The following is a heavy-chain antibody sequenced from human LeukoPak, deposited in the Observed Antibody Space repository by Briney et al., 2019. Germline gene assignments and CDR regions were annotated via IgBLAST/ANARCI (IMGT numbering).Heavy chain of an antibody. CDR2: IYHSGST. Sequence: KPSETLSLTCTVSGGSISSGGSSWSWIRQPPGKGLEWIGYIYHSGSTYYNPSLKSRVTISVDRSKNQFSLKLTSVTAADTAVYYCPRVGKFGGYEFDPGGQGPRVPVPS. D-gene: IGHD3-10*01. CDR1: GGSISSGGSS. CDR3: PRVGKFGGYEFDP. V-gene: IGHV4-30-2*01. J-gene: IGHJ5*02.